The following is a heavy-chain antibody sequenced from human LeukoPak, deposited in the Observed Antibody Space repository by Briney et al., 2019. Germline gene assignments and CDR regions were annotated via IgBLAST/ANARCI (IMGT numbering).Heavy chain of an antibody. CDR2: ISYDGTNK. D-gene: IGHD3-10*01. CDR3: AKDRFSYASGNTDY. Sequence: EPGGSLRLSCAASGFTFSSYGMHWVRQAPGKGLEWVAAISYDGTNKYYVDSVKGRFTISRDNSKNTLYLQMNRPGPEDTAVYYCAKDRFSYASGNTDYWGQGTLVTVSS. CDR1: GFTFSSYG. V-gene: IGHV3-30*18. J-gene: IGHJ4*02.